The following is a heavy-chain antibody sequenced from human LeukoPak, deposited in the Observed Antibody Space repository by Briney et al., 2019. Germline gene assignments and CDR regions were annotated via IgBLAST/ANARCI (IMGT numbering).Heavy chain of an antibody. V-gene: IGHV4-59*01. CDR2: IYYSGST. CDR3: ARYWEDNIRSFDY. Sequence: PSEALSLTCTVSGDSITGYYWSWIRQSPGKGLEWIGYIYYSGSTNYSPSLKSRVTISVDTSKNQFSLKLSSLTAADTAVYYCARYWEDNIRSFDYWGQGTLVTVSS. J-gene: IGHJ4*02. D-gene: IGHD1-26*01. CDR1: GDSITGYY.